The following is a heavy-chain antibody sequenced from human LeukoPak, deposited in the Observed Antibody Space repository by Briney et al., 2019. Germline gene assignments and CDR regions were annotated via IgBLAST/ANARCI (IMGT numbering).Heavy chain of an antibody. Sequence: PGGSLRLSCAVSGFGVSSNHVAWVRQAPGKGLEWVSVRQPSNVSYYADSVKGRFTTSADTSKNTLYLQMNNLRSEDTALYYCARERDCDTYFDYWGQETLVTVSS. J-gene: IGHJ4*02. CDR2: RQPSNVS. CDR1: GFGVSSNH. V-gene: IGHV3-53*01. D-gene: IGHD3-22*01. CDR3: ARERDCDTYFDY.